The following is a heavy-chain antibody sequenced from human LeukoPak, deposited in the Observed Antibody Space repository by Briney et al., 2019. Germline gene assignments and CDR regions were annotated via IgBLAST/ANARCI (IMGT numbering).Heavy chain of an antibody. CDR1: GFTFSTYA. Sequence: PGRSLRLSCAASGFTFSTYAMHWVRQAPGKGLEWVGVISYDGSSKYYADSVKGRFTISRDNSENTLYLQMNSLRAEDSHTAVYHCARMGQYRSSGVYYYFNGMDVWGQGTTVTVSS. J-gene: IGHJ6*02. V-gene: IGHV3-30-3*01. CDR3: ARMGQYRSSGVYYYFNGMDV. D-gene: IGHD6-6*01. CDR2: ISYDGSSK.